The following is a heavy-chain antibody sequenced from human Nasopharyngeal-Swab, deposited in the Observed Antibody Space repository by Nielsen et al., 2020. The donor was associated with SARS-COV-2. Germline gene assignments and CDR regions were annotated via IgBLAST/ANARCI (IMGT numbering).Heavy chain of an antibody. CDR3: ARYGGIQILTGYFDY. D-gene: IGHD3-9*01. Sequence: FCACSGSPFSDYYLSWLRPAPGKGLEWVSYISSSGSTIYYADSVKGRFTISRDNAKNSLYLQMNSLRAEDTAVYYCARYGGIQILTGYFDYWGPGTLVTVSS. CDR1: GSPFSDYY. CDR2: ISSSGSTI. J-gene: IGHJ4*02. V-gene: IGHV3-11*04.